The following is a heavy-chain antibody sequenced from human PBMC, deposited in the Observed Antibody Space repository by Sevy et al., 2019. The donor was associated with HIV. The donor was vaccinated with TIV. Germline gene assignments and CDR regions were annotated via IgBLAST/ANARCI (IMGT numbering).Heavy chain of an antibody. V-gene: IGHV4-39*01. CDR3: ATLTYYYDSSGLDAFGI. CDR1: GGSISSSSYY. Sequence: SETLSLTCTVSGGSISSSSYYWGWIRQPPGKGLEWIGSLYYSGSTYYYPSLKSRVSMSADRSKKQFSLRVTSVTAADTAVYYCATLTYYYDSSGLDAFGIWGQGTMVTVSS. D-gene: IGHD3-22*01. CDR2: LYYSGST. J-gene: IGHJ3*02.